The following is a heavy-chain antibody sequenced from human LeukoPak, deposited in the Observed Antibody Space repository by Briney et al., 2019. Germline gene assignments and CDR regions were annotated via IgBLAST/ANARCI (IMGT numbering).Heavy chain of an antibody. CDR1: GFTFSDAW. V-gene: IGHV3-15*01. CDR3: GRSKYFDY. J-gene: IGHJ4*02. CDR2: IKTKTDGGTT. D-gene: IGHD3-10*01. Sequence: GGSLRLSCAASGFTFSDAWMSWVRQAPGKGLEWVGRIKTKTDGGTTDYAAPVKGRFTISRDDSKDTLFLQMNSLKTEDTAVYYCGRSKYFDYWGQGTLVTVSS.